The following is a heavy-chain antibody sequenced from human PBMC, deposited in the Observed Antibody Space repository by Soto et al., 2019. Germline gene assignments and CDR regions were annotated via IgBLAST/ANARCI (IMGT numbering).Heavy chain of an antibody. J-gene: IGHJ4*02. V-gene: IGHV3-23*01. CDR2: ISGSGGST. CDR1: GFTFSSYA. CDR3: AKTSLYYDSSGPWL. Sequence: GGSLRLSCAASGFTFSSYAMSWVRQAPGKGLEWVSAISGSGGSTYYADSVKGRFTISRDNSKNTLYLQMNSLRAEDTAVYYCAKTSLYYDSSGPWLWGQGTLVTVSS. D-gene: IGHD3-22*01.